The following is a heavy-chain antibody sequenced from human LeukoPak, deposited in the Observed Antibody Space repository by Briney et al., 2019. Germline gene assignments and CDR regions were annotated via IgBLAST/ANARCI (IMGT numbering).Heavy chain of an antibody. J-gene: IGHJ3*02. CDR3: ARLVREYQLLWYAFDI. CDR1: GGSISSYY. Sequence: SETLSLTCTVSGGSISSYYWSWIRQPPGKGLEWIGYIYYSGSTNYNPSLKSRVTISVDTSKNQFSLKLSSVTAADTAVYYCARLVREYQLLWYAFDIWGQGTMVTVSS. D-gene: IGHD2-2*01. V-gene: IGHV4-59*01. CDR2: IYYSGST.